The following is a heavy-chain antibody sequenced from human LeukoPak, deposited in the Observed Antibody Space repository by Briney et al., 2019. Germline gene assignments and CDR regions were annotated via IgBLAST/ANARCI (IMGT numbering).Heavy chain of an antibody. Sequence: ASVKVSCKASGYTFTSYYMHWVRQAPGQGLEWIAIINLSGGSTSYAQKFQGRVTMTRDTSTTTVYMELSSLRSEDTAVYYCARGTSSWTFDYWGQGTLVTISS. V-gene: IGHV1-46*01. CDR1: GYTFTSYY. J-gene: IGHJ4*02. D-gene: IGHD6-13*01. CDR2: INLSGGST. CDR3: ARGTSSWTFDY.